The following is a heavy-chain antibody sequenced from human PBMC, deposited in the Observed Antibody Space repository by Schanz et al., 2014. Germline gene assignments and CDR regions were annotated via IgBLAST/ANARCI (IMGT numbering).Heavy chain of an antibody. V-gene: IGHV4-39*01. Sequence: QLQLQESGPGLVKPSETLSLTCTVSGASISGSSDYWGWTRQSPGKGLEVIGNIYYTGTTYYTPSLKGLFPIPRDTSKNQFPLKLPSVTAADTAVFYCARRDNYLSAFDIWGQGTMVTVSS. CDR1: GASISGSSDY. CDR2: IYYTGTT. J-gene: IGHJ3*02. CDR3: ARRDNYLSAFDI. D-gene: IGHD4-4*01.